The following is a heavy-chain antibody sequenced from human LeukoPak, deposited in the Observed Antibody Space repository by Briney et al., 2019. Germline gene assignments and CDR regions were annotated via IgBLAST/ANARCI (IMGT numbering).Heavy chain of an antibody. CDR3: ARDGGRGGGGGY. CDR2: ISSNSSYI. CDR1: GFTFSSYS. J-gene: IGHJ4*02. Sequence: PGGSLRLSCAASGFTFSSYSMNWVRQAPGKGLEWVSSISSNSSYIYYADSVKGRFTISRDNAKNSLYLQMNSLRAEDTAVYYCARDGGRGGGGGYWGQGTLVTVSS. V-gene: IGHV3-21*01. D-gene: IGHD2-21*01.